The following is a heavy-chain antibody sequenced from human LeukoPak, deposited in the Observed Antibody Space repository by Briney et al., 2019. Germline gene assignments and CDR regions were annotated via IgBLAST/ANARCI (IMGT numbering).Heavy chain of an antibody. V-gene: IGHV4-31*03. D-gene: IGHD6-19*01. Sequence: SGTLSLTCTVSGGSISSGGYYWSWIRQHPGKGLEWIGYIYYSGSTYYNPSLKSRVTISVDTSKNQFSLKLSSVTAADTAVYYCARAKQQWLPIDYWGQGTLVTVSS. CDR1: GGSISSGGYY. CDR3: ARAKQQWLPIDY. J-gene: IGHJ4*02. CDR2: IYYSGST.